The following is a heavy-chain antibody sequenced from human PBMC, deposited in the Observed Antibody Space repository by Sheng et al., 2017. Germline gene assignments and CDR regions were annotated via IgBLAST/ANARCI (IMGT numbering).Heavy chain of an antibody. Sequence: QVQLQESGPGLVKPFGDPCPSPALSLVAPSVVTTGAGSGSPQGRDWSGLGISITVGAPTTTPPSKSRVTISVDTSKNQFSLKLSSVTAADTAVYYCARRERSSGSYYYYYYMDVWGKGTTVTVSS. D-gene: IGHD6-19*01. CDR1: VAPSVVTT. CDR2: SITVGAP. CDR3: ARRERSSGSYYYYYYMDV. V-gene: IGHV4-59*11. J-gene: IGHJ6*03.